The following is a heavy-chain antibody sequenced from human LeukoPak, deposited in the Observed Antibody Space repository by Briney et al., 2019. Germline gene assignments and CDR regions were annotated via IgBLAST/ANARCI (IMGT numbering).Heavy chain of an antibody. CDR1: GFTFSDYY. V-gene: IGHV3-11*04. J-gene: IGHJ4*02. D-gene: IGHD3-3*01. Sequence: PGGSLRLSCAASGFTFSDYYMSWIRQAPGKGLEWVSYISSSGSTIYYADSVKGRFTISRDNAKNSLYLQMNSLRAGDTAVYYCAAKYYDFWSGYYDWGQGTLVTVSS. CDR2: ISSSGSTI. CDR3: AAKYYDFWSGYYD.